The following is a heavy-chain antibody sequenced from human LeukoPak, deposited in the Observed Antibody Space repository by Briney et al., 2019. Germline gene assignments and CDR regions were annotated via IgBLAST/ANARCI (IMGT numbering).Heavy chain of an antibody. Sequence: RPGGSLRLSCAASGFALSSYSMNWVRQAPGKGLEWVSYISSSASTIYYADSVRGRFTISRDNAKNSLYLQMNSLRDEDTAVYYCARDPVATSRFDYWGQGTLVSVSS. CDR3: ARDPVATSRFDY. J-gene: IGHJ4*02. D-gene: IGHD5-12*01. CDR2: ISSSASTI. CDR1: GFALSSYS. V-gene: IGHV3-48*02.